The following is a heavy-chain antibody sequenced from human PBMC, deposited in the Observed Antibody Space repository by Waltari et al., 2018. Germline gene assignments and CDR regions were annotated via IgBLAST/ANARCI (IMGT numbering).Heavy chain of an antibody. J-gene: IGHJ6*03. CDR2: IWYDGSNK. Sequence: QVQLVESGGGVVQPGRSLRLSCAASGFTFSSYGMHWFRQAPGKGLEWVAVIWYDGSNKYYADSVKGRFTISRDNSKNTLYLQMNSLRAEDTAMYYCAKGAEPYYYYYMDVWGKGTTVTVSS. V-gene: IGHV3-30*18. CDR1: GFTFSSYG. CDR3: AKGAEPYYYYYMDV.